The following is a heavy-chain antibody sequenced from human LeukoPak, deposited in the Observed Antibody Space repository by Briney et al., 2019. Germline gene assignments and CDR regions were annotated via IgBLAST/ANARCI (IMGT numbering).Heavy chain of an antibody. D-gene: IGHD3-10*01. CDR3: AKGRAGSGSSYYCWAY. V-gene: IGHV3-53*01. J-gene: IGHJ4*02. CDR2: IDSGGST. CDR1: GFTVSSNY. Sequence: GGSLCLSCAASGFTVSSNYMSSVRQAPGKGLEPASVIDSGGSTYYADSVKGRFTISRDNSKNTLYLQMNSLRVEDTAVYYCAKGRAGSGSSYYCWAYWVQGTLVTVSS.